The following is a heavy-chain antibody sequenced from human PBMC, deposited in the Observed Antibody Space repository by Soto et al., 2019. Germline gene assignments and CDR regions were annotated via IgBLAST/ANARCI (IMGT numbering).Heavy chain of an antibody. J-gene: IGHJ4*02. CDR1: GYMFTNYW. Sequence: TLMICCKGSGYMFTNYWIGWVRQMPGKGLEWMGIIHGGDSNTRYSPSFDGQVTISTDKSINIAYLQWSSLKASDTAMYYCARRVTSSTGWDYWGQGTLVTVSS. CDR2: IHGGDSNT. D-gene: IGHD6-19*01. V-gene: IGHV5-51*01. CDR3: ARRVTSSTGWDY.